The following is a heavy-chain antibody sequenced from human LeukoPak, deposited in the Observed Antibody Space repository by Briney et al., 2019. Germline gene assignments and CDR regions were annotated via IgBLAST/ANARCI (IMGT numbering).Heavy chain of an antibody. CDR1: GGSISSYY. Sequence: SETLSLTCTVSGGSISSYYWSWIRQPPGKGLEWIGYIYYSGSTNYNPSLKGRVTISVDTSKNQFSLKLSSVTAADTAVYYCAREGDDSSGFDYWGQGTLATVSS. CDR3: AREGDDSSGFDY. V-gene: IGHV4-59*01. D-gene: IGHD3-22*01. CDR2: IYYSGST. J-gene: IGHJ4*02.